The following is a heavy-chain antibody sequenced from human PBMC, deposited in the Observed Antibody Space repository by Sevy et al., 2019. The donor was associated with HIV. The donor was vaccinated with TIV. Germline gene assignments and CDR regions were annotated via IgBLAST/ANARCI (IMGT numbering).Heavy chain of an antibody. CDR3: ARDSPGDGGYSY. Sequence: GSLRLSCAASRFTFKTYWMSWVRQAPGKGLEWVGNIKEDGSAKYYADSVRGRLTISRDNAKNSLYLQMSSLRVEDTAVYYCARDSPGDGGYSYWGQGTLVTVSS. CDR1: RFTFKTYW. D-gene: IGHD5-18*01. J-gene: IGHJ4*01. CDR2: IKEDGSAK. V-gene: IGHV3-7*01.